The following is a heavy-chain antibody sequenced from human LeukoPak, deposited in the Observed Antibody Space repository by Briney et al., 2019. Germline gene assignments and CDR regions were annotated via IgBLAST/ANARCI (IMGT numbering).Heavy chain of an antibody. J-gene: IGHJ4*02. CDR2: IIPIFGTA. CDR3: AREGNSGYDAVDY. CDR1: GGTFSSYA. Sequence: GASVKVSCKASGGTFSSYAISWVRQAPGQGLEWMGGIIPIFGTANYAQKFQGRVTITADESTSTAYMELSSLRSEDTAVYYCAREGNSGYDAVDYWGQGTLDTVSS. V-gene: IGHV1-69*01. D-gene: IGHD5-12*01.